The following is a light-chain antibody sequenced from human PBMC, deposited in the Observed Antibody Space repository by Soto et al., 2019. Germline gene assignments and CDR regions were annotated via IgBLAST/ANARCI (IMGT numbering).Light chain of an antibody. J-gene: IGLJ3*02. CDR2: GNI. CDR1: SSNIGAGYD. V-gene: IGLV1-40*01. Sequence: QSVLTQPPSVSGAPGQRVTISCTGSSSNIGAGYDVHWYQQRPGTAPKLLIFGNINRPSGVPDRFSGSKSGTSASLTISGLQAEDEADYYCAAWDDSLSGHWVFGGGTKLTVL. CDR3: AAWDDSLSGHWV.